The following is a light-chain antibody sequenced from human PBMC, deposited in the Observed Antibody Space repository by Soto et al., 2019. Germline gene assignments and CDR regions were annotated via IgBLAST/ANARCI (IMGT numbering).Light chain of an antibody. CDR1: SSDVGGYNF. CDR2: DVT. J-gene: IGLJ3*02. Sequence: QSVLTQPRSVSGSPGQSVTISCIGTSSDVGGYNFVSWYKQYPGKAPKLIIYDVTKRPSGVPDRFSGSKSGNTASLTISGLPAEDEADYYCCSYAGTYSLWVFGGGTKLTVL. V-gene: IGLV2-11*01. CDR3: CSYAGTYSLWV.